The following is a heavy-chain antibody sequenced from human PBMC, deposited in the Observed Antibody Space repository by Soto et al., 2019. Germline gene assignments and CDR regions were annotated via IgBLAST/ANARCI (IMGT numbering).Heavy chain of an antibody. CDR1: GFMFSSYA. CDR3: ARAGGLLVDY. J-gene: IGHJ4*02. Sequence: QVQLVESGGGVVQPGRSLRLSCAASGFMFSSYAMHWVRQAPGKGLEWVAVQTYDGSNKYYADSVKGRFTISRDNSKNTLYLQMNSLRAEATAVDYCARAGGLLVDYWGQGTLVTVSS. D-gene: IGHD1-26*01. CDR2: QTYDGSNK. V-gene: IGHV3-30-3*01.